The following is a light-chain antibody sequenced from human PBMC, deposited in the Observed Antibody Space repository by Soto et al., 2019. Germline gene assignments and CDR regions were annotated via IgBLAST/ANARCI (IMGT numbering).Light chain of an antibody. CDR1: QTISSW. CDR2: KAS. V-gene: IGKV1-5*03. J-gene: IGKJ5*01. CDR3: QQSYGTPGT. Sequence: DIQMTQSPSTLSGSVGDRVTITCRASQTISSWLAWYQQKPGKAPKLLIYKASTLKSGVPSRFSGSGSGTEFTLTISSLQPDDFATYYCQQSYGTPGTFGQGTRLEIK.